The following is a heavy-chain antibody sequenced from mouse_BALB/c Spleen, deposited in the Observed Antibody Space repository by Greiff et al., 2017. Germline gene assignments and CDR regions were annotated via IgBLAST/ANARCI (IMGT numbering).Heavy chain of an antibody. CDR2: IDPANGTT. V-gene: IGHV14-3*02. D-gene: IGHD2-3*01. J-gene: IGHJ3*01. Sequence: EVQLQQSGAELVKPGASVKLSCTASGFNIKDTYMHWVKQRPEQGLEWIGRIDPANGTTKYDPKFQGKATITADTSSNTAYLQLSSLTSEDTAVYYCARSGWLLGFAYWGQGTLVTVSA. CDR3: ARSGWLLGFAY. CDR1: GFNIKDTY.